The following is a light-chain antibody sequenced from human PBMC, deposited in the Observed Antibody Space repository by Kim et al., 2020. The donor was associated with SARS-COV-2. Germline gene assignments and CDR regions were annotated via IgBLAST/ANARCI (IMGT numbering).Light chain of an antibody. CDR2: KAS. J-gene: IGKJ2*01. V-gene: IGKV1-5*03. CDR1: QSINSW. Sequence: SASVGDRVSITCRASQSINSWLAWYQQKPGKAPNLLIDKASSVESGVPSRFSGSESGTEFTLTISSLQPDDFATYYCHQYNSYPYTFGQGTKLEI. CDR3: HQYNSYPYT.